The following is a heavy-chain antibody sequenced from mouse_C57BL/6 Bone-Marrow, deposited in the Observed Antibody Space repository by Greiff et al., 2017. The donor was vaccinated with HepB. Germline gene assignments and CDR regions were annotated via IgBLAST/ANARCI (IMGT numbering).Heavy chain of an antibody. CDR2: IHPNSGST. Sequence: QVQLQQSGAELVKPGASVKLSCKASGYTFTSYWMHWVKQRPGQGLEWIGMIHPNSGSTNYNEKFKSKATLTVDKSSSTAYMQLSSLTSEDSAVYYCARAIYYYGSSDYWGQGTTLTVSS. CDR1: GYTFTSYW. CDR3: ARAIYYYGSSDY. V-gene: IGHV1-64*01. J-gene: IGHJ2*01. D-gene: IGHD1-1*01.